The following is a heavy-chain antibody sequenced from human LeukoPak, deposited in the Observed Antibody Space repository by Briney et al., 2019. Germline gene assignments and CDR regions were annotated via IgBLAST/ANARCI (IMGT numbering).Heavy chain of an antibody. D-gene: IGHD3-9*01. Sequence: PGGSLRLSCAASGFTFRSYAMNWVRQAPGKGLEWVSSISGSGGSTYYADSVKGRFTISRDNSKNTLYLQMNSLRAEDTAVYYCAKSHGDILASFDYWGQGTLVTVSS. CDR2: ISGSGGST. CDR3: AKSHGDILASFDY. CDR1: GFTFRSYA. J-gene: IGHJ4*02. V-gene: IGHV3-23*01.